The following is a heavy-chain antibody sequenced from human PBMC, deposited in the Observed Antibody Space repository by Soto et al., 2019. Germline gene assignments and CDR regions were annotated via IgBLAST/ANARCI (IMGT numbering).Heavy chain of an antibody. CDR1: GYTFTSYY. CDR2: ISGYNGNT. CDR3: VRDSPIGSTFSGYDGIDY. J-gene: IGHJ4*02. D-gene: IGHD5-12*01. V-gene: IGHV1-18*01. Sequence: ASVKVSCKASGYTFTSYYISWVRQAPGQGLEWMGWISGYNGNTNYAQKLQGRVTMTTDTSTSTAYMELRSLRSDDAAVYYCVRDSPIGSTFSGYDGIDYWGQGTLVTVSS.